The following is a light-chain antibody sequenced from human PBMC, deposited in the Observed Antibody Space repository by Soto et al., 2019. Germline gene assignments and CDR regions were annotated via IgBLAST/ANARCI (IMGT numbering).Light chain of an antibody. CDR1: QSIRSL. Sequence: DIQMTQSPSTLSASVGDSVTITFRASQSIRSLLAWYQQKPGKAPKVLIYDASSLGSGVPSRFSGSGSGTEFTLTISSLQPDDFATYFCQQYQTYSTFGQGTRLENK. J-gene: IGKJ5*01. CDR3: QQYQTYST. V-gene: IGKV1-5*01. CDR2: DAS.